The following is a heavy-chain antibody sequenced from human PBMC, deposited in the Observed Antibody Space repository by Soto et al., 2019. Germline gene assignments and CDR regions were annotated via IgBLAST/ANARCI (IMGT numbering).Heavy chain of an antibody. D-gene: IGHD6-6*01. CDR2: ISGSGKDT. Sequence: GGSLRLSCATSGFTFSNYRMNWVREAPGKGLEWVASISGSGKDTFYRDSVKGRFTISRDDAESSLVLQMNSLTVDDTAVYHCARVHLVRTSSYYCGMDVWGPGTTVTVSS. V-gene: IGHV3-21*06. CDR1: GFTFSNYR. CDR3: ARVHLVRTSSYYCGMDV. J-gene: IGHJ6*02.